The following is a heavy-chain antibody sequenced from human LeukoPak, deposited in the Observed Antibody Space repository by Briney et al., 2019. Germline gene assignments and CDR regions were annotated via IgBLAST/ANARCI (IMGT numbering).Heavy chain of an antibody. Sequence: GESLKISCKGSGYSFTSYWIGWMRPMPGKGLEWMGIIYPGDPDTRYSPSFQGQVTISADKSISTAYLQWSSLKASDTAMYYCARVVQLERHNWFDPWGQGTLVTVSS. CDR3: ARVVQLERHNWFDP. V-gene: IGHV5-51*01. D-gene: IGHD1-1*01. CDR2: IYPGDPDT. J-gene: IGHJ5*02. CDR1: GYSFTSYW.